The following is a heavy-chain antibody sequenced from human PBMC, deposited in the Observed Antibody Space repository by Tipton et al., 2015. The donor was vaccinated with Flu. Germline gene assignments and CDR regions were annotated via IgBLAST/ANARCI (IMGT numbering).Heavy chain of an antibody. CDR2: ISWNSGSI. CDR3: AKDGGATRSFDI. J-gene: IGHJ3*02. D-gene: IGHD1-26*01. V-gene: IGHV3-9*01. Sequence: SLRLSCAASGFTFDDYAMHWVRQAPGKGLEWVSGISWNSGSIGYADSVKGRFTISRDNAKNSLYLQMNSLRAEDTALYYCAKDGGATRSFDIWGQGTMVPVSS. CDR1: GFTFDDYA.